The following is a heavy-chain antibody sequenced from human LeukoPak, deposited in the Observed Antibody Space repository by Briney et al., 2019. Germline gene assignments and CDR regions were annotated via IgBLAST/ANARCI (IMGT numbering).Heavy chain of an antibody. CDR3: ARGSNWGDY. V-gene: IGHV4-59*12. CDR2: IYYSGST. J-gene: IGHJ4*02. D-gene: IGHD7-27*01. CDR1: GGSISNYY. Sequence: SETLSLTCTVSGGSISNYYWSWIRQSPGKGLEWIGYIYYSGSTNYNPSLRSRVTISIDTSKKQFSLKLSSVTAADTAVYYCARGSNWGDYWGQGTLVTVSS.